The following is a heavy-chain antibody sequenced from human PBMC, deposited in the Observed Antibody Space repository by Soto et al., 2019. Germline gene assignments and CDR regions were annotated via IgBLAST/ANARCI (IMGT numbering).Heavy chain of an antibody. J-gene: IGHJ4*02. CDR1: GGSXXSSSYF. D-gene: IGHD3-22*01. V-gene: IGHV4-39*01. Sequence: HLQLQESGPGLXXPSXTLXLTXXXXGGSXXSSSYFWGLIRQSPGKGLEWIGSIYYSGSTYYNPSLKSRVTMSVDTSKNQFSLKLSSVTAADTAVYYCASTNYYDSSGITPFNYWGQGTLVTVSS. CDR2: IYYSGST. CDR3: ASTNYYDSSGITPFNY.